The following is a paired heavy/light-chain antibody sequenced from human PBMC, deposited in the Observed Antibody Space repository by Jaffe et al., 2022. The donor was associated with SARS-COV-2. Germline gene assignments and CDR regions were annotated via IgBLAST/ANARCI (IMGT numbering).Heavy chain of an antibody. CDR2: ISSSGSTI. D-gene: IGHD6-13*01. CDR1: GFTFSDYY. CDR3: ARDRRQQLVPFGLFPSNNWFDP. Sequence: QVQLVESGGGLVKPGGSLRLSCAASGFTFSDYYMSWIRQAPGKGLEWVSYISSSGSTIYYADSVKGRFTISRDNAKNSLYLQMNSLRAEDTAVYYCARDRRQQLVPFGLFPSNNWFDPWGQGTLVTVSS. V-gene: IGHV3-11*01. J-gene: IGHJ5*02.
Light chain of an antibody. CDR3: QQRSGRRT. J-gene: IGKJ1*01. V-gene: IGKV3-11*01. Sequence: EIVLTQSPATLSLSPGERATLSCRASQSVSSYLAWYQQKPGQAPRLLIYDASNRATGIPARFSGSGSGTDFTLTISSLEPEDFAVYYCQQRSGRRTFGQGTKVEIK. CDR1: QSVSSY. CDR2: DAS.